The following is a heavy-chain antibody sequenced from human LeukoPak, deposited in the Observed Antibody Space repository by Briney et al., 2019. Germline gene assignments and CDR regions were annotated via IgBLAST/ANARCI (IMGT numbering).Heavy chain of an antibody. CDR2: ISGSGGST. D-gene: IGHD6-19*01. Sequence: GGSLRLSCAASGFTFSSYAMSWVRQAPGKGLEWVSAISGSGGSTYYADSVKGRFTISRDNSKNTLYLQMNSLRAKDTAVYYCAKDSFQWLLTLDYWGQGTLVTVSS. J-gene: IGHJ4*02. V-gene: IGHV3-23*01. CDR3: AKDSFQWLLTLDY. CDR1: GFTFSSYA.